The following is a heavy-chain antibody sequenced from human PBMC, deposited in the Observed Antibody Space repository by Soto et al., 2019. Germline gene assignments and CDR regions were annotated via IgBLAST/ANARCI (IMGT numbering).Heavy chain of an antibody. CDR3: ARDFRASGGTMITGFRHYYGMDV. CDR2: IYYSGST. D-gene: IGHD3-22*01. CDR1: GGSISSGGYY. J-gene: IGHJ6*02. V-gene: IGHV4-31*03. Sequence: TLSLTCTVSGGSISSGGYYWSWIRQHPGKGLEWIGYIYYSGSTYYNPSLKSRVTISVDTSKNQFSLKLSSVTAADTAVYYCARDFRASGGTMITGFRHYYGMDVWGQGTTVTVS.